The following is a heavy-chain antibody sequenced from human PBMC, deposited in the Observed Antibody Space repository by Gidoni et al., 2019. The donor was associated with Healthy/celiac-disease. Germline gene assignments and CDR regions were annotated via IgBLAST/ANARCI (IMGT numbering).Heavy chain of an antibody. V-gene: IGHV3-23*04. CDR2: ISGSGGST. Sequence: EVQLVESGGGLVQRGGSLRLYCAASGLPFSSYAMGWVRQAPGKGLEWVSAISGSGGSTYYADSVKGRFTISRDNSKNTLYLQMNSLRAEDTAVYYCAKGYYSSGWGYFDYWGQGTLVTVSS. D-gene: IGHD6-19*01. CDR1: GLPFSSYA. CDR3: AKGYYSSGWGYFDY. J-gene: IGHJ4*02.